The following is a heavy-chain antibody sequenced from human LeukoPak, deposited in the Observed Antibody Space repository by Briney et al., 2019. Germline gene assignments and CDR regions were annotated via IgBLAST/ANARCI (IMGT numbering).Heavy chain of an antibody. CDR2: ISGGGGST. CDR1: GFTFSSHA. Sequence: GGSLRLSCAASGFTFSSHAMSWVRQAPGKGLEWVLAISGGGGSTYYADSAKGRFTISRDNSKNTLFLQMSSLRAEDTAVYYCAKADDYGDYGFYFDYWGQGALVTVSS. CDR3: AKADDYGDYGFYFDY. V-gene: IGHV3-23*01. J-gene: IGHJ4*02. D-gene: IGHD4-17*01.